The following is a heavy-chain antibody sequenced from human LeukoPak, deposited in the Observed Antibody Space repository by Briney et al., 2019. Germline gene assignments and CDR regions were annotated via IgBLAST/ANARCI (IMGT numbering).Heavy chain of an antibody. CDR3: ERDRAMGFHY. CDR1: VYTFTSYY. V-gene: IGHV1-46*01. J-gene: IGHJ4*02. D-gene: IGHD5-24*01. CDR2: INPSGGST. Sequence: ASVKVSCKASVYTFTSYYMHWVRQAPGQGLEWMGIINPSGGSTSYAQKFQGRVTMTRDTSTSTVYMELSSLRSEDTAVYYCERDRAMGFHYWDQGTLVTVSS.